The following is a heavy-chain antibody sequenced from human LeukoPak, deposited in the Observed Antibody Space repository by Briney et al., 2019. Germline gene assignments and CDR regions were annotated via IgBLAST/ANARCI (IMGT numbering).Heavy chain of an antibody. Sequence: PGRSLRLSCAASGFTFDDYAMHWVRQAPGKGLEWVSGISWNSGSIVYADSVKGRFTISGDNAKNSLYLQMNSLRAEDTALYYCAKDIGRINYYDSRGHFDYWGQGTLITVSS. CDR2: ISWNSGSI. CDR3: AKDIGRINYYDSRGHFDY. D-gene: IGHD3-22*01. V-gene: IGHV3-9*01. J-gene: IGHJ4*02. CDR1: GFTFDDYA.